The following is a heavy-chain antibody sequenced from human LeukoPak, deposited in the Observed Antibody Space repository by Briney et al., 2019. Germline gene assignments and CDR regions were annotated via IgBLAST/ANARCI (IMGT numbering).Heavy chain of an antibody. D-gene: IGHD3-10*01. Sequence: ASVKVSCKPSEYIFTDDYMHWVRQAPGQGLEWIGWINPNSGDTNYAQKFQDRVTMTRDTSISTAYIELNFLRSDDTAVFYCARGDYYGSPKVVAAWGQGTLVTVSS. CDR2: INPNSGDT. CDR3: ARGDYYGSPKVVAA. V-gene: IGHV1-2*02. J-gene: IGHJ5*02. CDR1: EYIFTDDY.